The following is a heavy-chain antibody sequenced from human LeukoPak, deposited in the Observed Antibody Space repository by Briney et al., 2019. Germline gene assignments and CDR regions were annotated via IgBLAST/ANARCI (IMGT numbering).Heavy chain of an antibody. V-gene: IGHV1-2*02. J-gene: IGHJ6*03. CDR3: ARGVNPRYYYYMDV. D-gene: IGHD1-14*01. CDR2: INPNIGGT. Sequence: AASVKVSCKASGYTFTGYYMHWVRQAPGQGLEWMGWINPNIGGTNYAQKFQGRVTMTRDTSISTAYMELSRLRSDDTAVYYCARGVNPRYYYYMDVWGKGTTVTVSS. CDR1: GYTFTGYY.